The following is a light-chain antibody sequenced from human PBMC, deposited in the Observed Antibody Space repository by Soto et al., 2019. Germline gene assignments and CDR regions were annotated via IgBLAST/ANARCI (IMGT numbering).Light chain of an antibody. CDR2: GAS. CDR1: PSVTNF. V-gene: IGKV3-11*01. CDR3: QQRSNWPPIT. J-gene: IGKJ5*01. Sequence: EIVLTQSPATLSLSPGERATVSCRASPSVTNFLAWYQQKPGQAPRLLIYGASNRATGIPDRFSGSGSGTDFTLTISRLEPEDFAVYYCQQRSNWPPITFGQGTRLEIK.